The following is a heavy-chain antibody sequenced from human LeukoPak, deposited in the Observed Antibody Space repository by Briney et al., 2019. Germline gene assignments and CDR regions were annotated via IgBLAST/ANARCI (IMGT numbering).Heavy chain of an antibody. J-gene: IGHJ4*02. Sequence: KSSETLSLTCTVSGGSISSYYWSWIRQPPGKGLEWIGYIYYSGSTNYNPSLKSRVTISVDTSKNQFSLKLSSVTAADTAVYYCARAEKAYCGGDCYSGFDYWGQGTLVTVSS. V-gene: IGHV4-59*12. CDR3: ARAEKAYCGGDCYSGFDY. CDR1: GGSISSYY. CDR2: IYYSGST. D-gene: IGHD2-21*02.